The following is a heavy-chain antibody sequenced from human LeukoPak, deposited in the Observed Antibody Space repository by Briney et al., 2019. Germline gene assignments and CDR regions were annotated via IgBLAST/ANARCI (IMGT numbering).Heavy chain of an antibody. V-gene: IGHV1-2*02. CDR1: GYTFTGYY. Sequence: GASVKVSCKASGYTFTGYYMHWVRQAPGQGLEWMGWINPNSGGTNYAQKFQGRVTMTRDTSISTAYMELSRLRSDDTAVYYCAREGEQRGLHDYGDYAVEHYYYYYYMDVWGKGTTVTISS. CDR2: INPNSGGT. J-gene: IGHJ6*03. CDR3: AREGEQRGLHDYGDYAVEHYYYYYYMDV. D-gene: IGHD4-17*01.